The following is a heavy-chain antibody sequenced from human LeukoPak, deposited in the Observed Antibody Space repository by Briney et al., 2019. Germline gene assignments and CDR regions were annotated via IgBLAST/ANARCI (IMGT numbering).Heavy chain of an antibody. Sequence: TGGSLRLSCAASGFTFSRYWMTWVRQAPGKGLEWVATIRQDGSEKYYVDSVKGRFTISRDNSKNTLYLQMNSLRAEDTAVYYCAKDRVAAAGTRGFHWFDPWGQGTLVTVSS. CDR1: GFTFSRYW. CDR2: IRQDGSEK. D-gene: IGHD6-13*01. J-gene: IGHJ5*02. CDR3: AKDRVAAAGTRGFHWFDP. V-gene: IGHV3-7*03.